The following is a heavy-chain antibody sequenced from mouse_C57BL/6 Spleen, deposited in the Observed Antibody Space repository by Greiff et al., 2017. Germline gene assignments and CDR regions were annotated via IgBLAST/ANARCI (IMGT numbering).Heavy chain of an antibody. Sequence: VKLVESGPGLVAPSQSLSITCTVSGFSLTSYGVHWVRQPPGKGLEWLVVIWSDGSTTYNSALKSRLSISKDNSKSQVFLKMNSLQTDDTAMYYCARHSAQATYYAMDYWGQGTSVTVSS. CDR2: IWSDGST. D-gene: IGHD3-2*02. CDR1: GFSLTSYG. V-gene: IGHV2-6-1*01. J-gene: IGHJ4*01. CDR3: ARHSAQATYYAMDY.